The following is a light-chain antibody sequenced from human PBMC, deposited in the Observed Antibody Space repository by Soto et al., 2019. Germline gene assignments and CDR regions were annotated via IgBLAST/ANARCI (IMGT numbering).Light chain of an antibody. CDR2: QAS. V-gene: IGKV1-5*03. CDR1: QSISSW. Sequence: DIQLTQSPSTLSASVGDRVTITCRASQSISSWLAWYQQKPGKAPRLLIFQASSLESGVPSRFSGSGSGTEFTLTITSLQPDDFATYYCQQYNAYSRTFGQGTKVEIK. J-gene: IGKJ1*01. CDR3: QQYNAYSRT.